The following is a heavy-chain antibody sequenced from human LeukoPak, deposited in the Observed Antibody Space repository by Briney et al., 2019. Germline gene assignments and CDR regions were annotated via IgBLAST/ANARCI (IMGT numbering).Heavy chain of an antibody. CDR3: AKRGYSYGGIHYYYYMDV. Sequence: ASVKVSCKASGYTFTSYGISWVRQAPGQGLEWMGWISAYNGNTNYAQKLQGSVTMTTDTSTSTAYMELRSLRSDDTAVYYCAKRGYSYGGIHYYYYMDVWGKGTTVTVSS. J-gene: IGHJ6*03. CDR2: ISAYNGNT. V-gene: IGHV1-18*01. D-gene: IGHD5-18*01. CDR1: GYTFTSYG.